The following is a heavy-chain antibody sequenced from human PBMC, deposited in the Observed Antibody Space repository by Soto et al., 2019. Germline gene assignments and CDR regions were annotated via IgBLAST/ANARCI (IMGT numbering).Heavy chain of an antibody. D-gene: IGHD1-1*01. J-gene: IGHJ4*02. Sequence: PGGSLRLSCAASGFTFSSYAMSWVRQAPGKGLEWVSSISGSGGGTYYADSVKGRFTFSRDNSKNTLYLQMNSLRAEDTAVYYCAKFGMATTKRSPPYYIDYWGQGALVTASS. CDR2: ISGSGGGT. CDR1: GFTFSSYA. V-gene: IGHV3-23*01. CDR3: AKFGMATTKRSPPYYIDY.